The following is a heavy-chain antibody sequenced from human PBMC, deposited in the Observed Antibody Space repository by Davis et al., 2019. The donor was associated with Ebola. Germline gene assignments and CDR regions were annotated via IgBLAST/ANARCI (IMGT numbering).Heavy chain of an antibody. V-gene: IGHV3-33*01. CDR2: IWYDGSNT. CDR3: ARDPTPMDIVLMVDNMDGMDV. D-gene: IGHD2-8*01. CDR1: GFTFSSYG. Sequence: GGSLRLSCAASGFTFSSYGMHWVRQAPGKGLEWVAVIWYDGSNTYYADSVKGRFTISRDNSKNTLYLQMNSLRAEDTAVYYCARDPTPMDIVLMVDNMDGMDVWGKGTTVTVSS. J-gene: IGHJ6*04.